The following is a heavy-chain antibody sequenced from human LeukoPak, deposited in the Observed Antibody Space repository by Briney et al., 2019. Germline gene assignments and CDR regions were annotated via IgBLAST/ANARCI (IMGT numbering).Heavy chain of an antibody. CDR1: GGSIRSYY. J-gene: IGHJ5*02. V-gene: IGHV4-59*01. D-gene: IGHD3-22*01. CDR3: ARLGSDTYYYDSSGYYPGPRFDP. CDR2: IYYSGST. Sequence: SETLSLTCTVSGGSIRSYYWSWIRQPPGKGLEWIGYIYYSGSTNCNPSLKSRVTISVDTSKNQFSLKLSSVTAADTAVYYCARLGSDTYYYDSSGYYPGPRFDPWGQGTLVTVSS.